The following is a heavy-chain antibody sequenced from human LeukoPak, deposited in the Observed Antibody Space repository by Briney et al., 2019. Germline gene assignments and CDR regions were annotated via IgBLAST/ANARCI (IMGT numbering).Heavy chain of an antibody. D-gene: IGHD3-10*01. CDR2: IYYSGST. CDR1: GGSISSYY. J-gene: IGHJ4*02. Sequence: SETLSLTCTVSGGSISSYYWSWIRQPPGKGLEWIGYIYYSGSTNYNPSLKSRVTISVDTSKNQFSLKLSSVTAADTAVYYCARDYGVGEFDYWGQGTLVTVSS. CDR3: ARDYGVGEFDY. V-gene: IGHV4-59*01.